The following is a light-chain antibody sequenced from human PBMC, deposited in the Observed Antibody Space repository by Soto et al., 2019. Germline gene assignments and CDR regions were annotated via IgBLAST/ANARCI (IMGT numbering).Light chain of an antibody. V-gene: IGKV3-20*01. CDR1: QSVSSN. CDR2: GAS. CDR3: QQYRDSRT. Sequence: LTQSPGSLSLSPGQTATLSCRASQSVSSNLAWYQQKPGQAPRLLIYGASTRATGIPARLSGSGSGTDFTLTISRMEPEDSAVYYCQQYRDSRTFGQGTKVDIK. J-gene: IGKJ1*01.